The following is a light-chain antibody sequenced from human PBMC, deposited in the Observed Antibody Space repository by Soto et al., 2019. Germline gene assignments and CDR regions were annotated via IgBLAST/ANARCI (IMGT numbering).Light chain of an antibody. Sequence: NFMLTQPHSVSASPGKTVTISCTRSRGSIASKYVQWYQQRPGSSPTTVIYEDKQRPSGVPERFSGSIDSSSNSASLTISGLKTEDEADYYCQSYDSSTVVFGGGTKVTVL. V-gene: IGLV6-57*01. J-gene: IGLJ2*01. CDR1: RGSIASKY. CDR3: QSYDSSTVV. CDR2: EDK.